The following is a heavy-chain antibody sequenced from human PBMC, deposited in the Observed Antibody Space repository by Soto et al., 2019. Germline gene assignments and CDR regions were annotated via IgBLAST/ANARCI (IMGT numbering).Heavy chain of an antibody. V-gene: IGHV4-39*01. Sequence: PSETLSLTCTVSGGSISSSSYYWGWIRQPPGKGLEWIGSIYYSGSTYYNPSLKSRVTISVDTSKNQFSLKLSSVTAADTAVYYFARLPRFLEWLSDYYYYYYMDVWGKGTTVTVSS. J-gene: IGHJ6*03. CDR3: ARLPRFLEWLSDYYYYYYMDV. CDR1: GGSISSSSYY. CDR2: IYYSGST. D-gene: IGHD3-3*01.